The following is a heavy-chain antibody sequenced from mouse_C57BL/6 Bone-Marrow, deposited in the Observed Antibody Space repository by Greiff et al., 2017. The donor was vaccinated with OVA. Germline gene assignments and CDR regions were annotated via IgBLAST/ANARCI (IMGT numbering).Heavy chain of an antibody. J-gene: IGHJ3*01. V-gene: IGHV1-5*01. CDR2: IYPGNSDT. Sequence: VQLQQSGTVLARPGASVKMSCKASGYTFTSYRMHWVKQRPGQGLEWIGAIYPGNSDTSYNQKFKGKAKLTAVTSASTAYMELSSLTNEDSAVYYCTRAGNYYDYDALAYWGQGTLVTVTA. CDR1: GYTFTSYR. CDR3: TRAGNYYDYDALAY. D-gene: IGHD2-4*01.